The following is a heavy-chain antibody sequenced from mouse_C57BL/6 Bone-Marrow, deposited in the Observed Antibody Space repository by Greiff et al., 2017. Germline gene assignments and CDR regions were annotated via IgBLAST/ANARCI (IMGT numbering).Heavy chain of an antibody. V-gene: IGHV5-4*01. CDR1: GFTFSSYA. CDR3: AREHYGSSLGYWYFDV. J-gene: IGHJ1*03. CDR2: ISDGGSYI. Sequence: EVNVVESGGGLVKPGGSLKLSCAASGFTFSSYAMSWVRQTPEKRLEWVATISDGGSYIYYPDNVKGRFTISRDNAKNNLYLQMSHLKSEDTAMYYWAREHYGSSLGYWYFDVWGTGTTVTVSS. D-gene: IGHD1-1*01.